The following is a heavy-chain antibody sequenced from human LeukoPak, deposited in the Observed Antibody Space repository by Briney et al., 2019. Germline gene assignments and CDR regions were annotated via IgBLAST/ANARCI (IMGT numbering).Heavy chain of an antibody. D-gene: IGHD3-10*01. CDR1: GFTFSSYA. CDR2: ISYDGSNK. Sequence: GRSLRLSCAASGFTFSSYAMHWVRQAPGKGLEWVAVISYDGSNKYYADSVKGRFTISRDNAKNSVSLQMNSLRGEDTAVYHCVRDALGESGAGGPWGLGTLVTVSS. CDR3: VRDALGESGAGGP. V-gene: IGHV3-30*04. J-gene: IGHJ5*02.